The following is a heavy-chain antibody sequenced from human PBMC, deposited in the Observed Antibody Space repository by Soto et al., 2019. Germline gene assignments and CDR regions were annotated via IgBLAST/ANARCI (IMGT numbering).Heavy chain of an antibody. Sequence: ASVKVSCKASRYTFTDYYIHWVRQAPGQGLEWMGWINPNSGGTNYAQKFQGWVTMSRDTSISTAYMELSGLKFDDTAVYYCARDFRSGSRPLGGMDVWGQGTSVTVSS. CDR2: INPNSGGT. V-gene: IGHV1-2*04. CDR1: RYTFTDYY. CDR3: ARDFRSGSRPLGGMDV. D-gene: IGHD3-3*01. J-gene: IGHJ6*02.